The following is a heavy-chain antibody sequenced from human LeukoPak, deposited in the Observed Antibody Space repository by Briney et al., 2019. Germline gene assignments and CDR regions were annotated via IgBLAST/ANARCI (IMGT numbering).Heavy chain of an antibody. CDR3: TRGAPYYFDY. V-gene: IGHV3-9*01. Sequence: PGGSLRLSCAASGFTFYDYVMHWVRHAPGKGLEWVSGITWNSASIVYADSVKGRFTISRDNAKNSLYLQMNSLRAEDTAFYYCTRGAPYYFDYGGQGTLVTVSS. CDR2: ITWNSASI. J-gene: IGHJ4*02. D-gene: IGHD1-26*01. CDR1: GFTFYDYV.